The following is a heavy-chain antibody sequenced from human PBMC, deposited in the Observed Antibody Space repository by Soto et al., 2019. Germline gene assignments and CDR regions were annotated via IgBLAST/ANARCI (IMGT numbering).Heavy chain of an antibody. Sequence: ASVKVSCTASGYTFTIYYMHWVRQALGQGLEWMGIINPSGGSTSYAQKFQGRVTMTRDTSTSTVYMELSSLRSEDTAVYYCARAGGWELLRTDYWGQGTLVTVAS. CDR3: ARAGGWELLRTDY. CDR2: INPSGGST. CDR1: GYTFTIYY. D-gene: IGHD1-26*01. J-gene: IGHJ4*02. V-gene: IGHV1-46*01.